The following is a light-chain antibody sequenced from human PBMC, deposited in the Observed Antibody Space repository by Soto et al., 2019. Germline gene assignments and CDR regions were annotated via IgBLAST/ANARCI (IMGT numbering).Light chain of an antibody. J-gene: IGKJ1*01. CDR2: TTS. V-gene: IGKV1-39*01. CDR3: QQHYNTPRT. Sequence: DIQMTQSPSSLSASVGDRVTITCRTSQPISDYLNWYQQKPGKAPTLLIYTTSNLQSGVPSRFSGSGSATHFTLTISSLRPEDFATYYCQQHYNTPRTFGQGTKVDIK. CDR1: QPISDY.